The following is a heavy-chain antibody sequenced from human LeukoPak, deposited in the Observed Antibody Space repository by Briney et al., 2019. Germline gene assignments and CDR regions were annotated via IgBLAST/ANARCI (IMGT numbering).Heavy chain of an antibody. V-gene: IGHV1-18*01. CDR3: ARDHKPYSSGWYFYFDY. CDR1: GYTFTSYG. CDR2: ISAYNGNT. J-gene: IGHJ4*02. D-gene: IGHD6-19*01. Sequence: GASVKVSCKASGYTFTSYGISWVRQAPGQGLEWMGWISAYNGNTNYAQKLQGRVTMTTDTSTSTAYMELRSLRSDDTAVYYCARDHKPYSSGWYFYFDYWGQGTLVTVSS.